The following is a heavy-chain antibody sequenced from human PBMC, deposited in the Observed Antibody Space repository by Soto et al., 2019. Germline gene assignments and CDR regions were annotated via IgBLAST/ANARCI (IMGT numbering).Heavy chain of an antibody. J-gene: IGHJ3*02. D-gene: IGHD2-15*01. CDR1: GGTFSSYT. CDR3: ARVGYCSGGSCYQRSGAFDI. CDR2: IIPILGIA. Sequence: ASVTVSCKASGGTFSSYTISWVRQAPGQGLEWMGRIIPILGIANYAQKFQGRVTITADKSTSTAYMELSSLRSEDTAVYYCARVGYCSGGSCYQRSGAFDIWGQGTMVTVSS. V-gene: IGHV1-69*02.